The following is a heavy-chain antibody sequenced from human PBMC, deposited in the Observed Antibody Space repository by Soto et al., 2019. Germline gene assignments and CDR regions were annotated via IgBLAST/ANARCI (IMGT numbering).Heavy chain of an antibody. CDR1: GFTFSDYS. CDR2: ISYDGSNK. CDR3: ARERSRLDY. J-gene: IGHJ4*02. Sequence: QVQLVESGGGVVQPGRSLRLSCAASGFTFSDYSMHWVRQAPGKGLEWVAVISYDGSNKYYADSVKGRFTISRDNSKNTLYLQMDNLRADDTALYYCARERSRLDYWGQGTLVNVSS. V-gene: IGHV3-30-3*01.